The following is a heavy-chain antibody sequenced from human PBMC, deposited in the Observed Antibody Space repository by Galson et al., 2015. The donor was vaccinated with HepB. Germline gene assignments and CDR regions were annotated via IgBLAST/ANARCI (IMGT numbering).Heavy chain of an antibody. D-gene: IGHD6-19*01. Sequence: SLRLSCAASGFTFSSYAMHWVRQAPGKGLEWVAVISYDGSNKYYADSVKGRFTISRDNSKNTLYLQMNSLRAEDTAVYCCARDSEQWLVLSAFDIWGQGTMVTVSS. V-gene: IGHV3-30*04. J-gene: IGHJ3*02. CDR3: ARDSEQWLVLSAFDI. CDR2: ISYDGSNK. CDR1: GFTFSSYA.